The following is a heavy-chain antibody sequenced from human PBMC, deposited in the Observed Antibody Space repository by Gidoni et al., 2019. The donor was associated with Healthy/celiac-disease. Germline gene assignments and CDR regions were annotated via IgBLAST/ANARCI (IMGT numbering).Heavy chain of an antibody. CDR3: ARGEGTMMAEFDP. CDR1: GSPFTSYD. D-gene: IGHD3-22*01. CDR2: MNPNSGNQ. Sequence: QVQLGQSGAVVLKPGASVKVSCKGSGSPFTSYDINWVRQASGQGLEWMGGMNPNSGNQGYEQKFQGRVIMTRNTCISTAYMELSSLRSEDTAVYYCARGEGTMMAEFDPWGQGTLVTVSP. J-gene: IGHJ5*02. V-gene: IGHV1-8*01.